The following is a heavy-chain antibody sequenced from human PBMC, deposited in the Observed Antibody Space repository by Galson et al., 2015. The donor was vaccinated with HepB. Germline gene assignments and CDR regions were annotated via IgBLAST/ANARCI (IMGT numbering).Heavy chain of an antibody. Sequence: SLRLSCAASGFTFSSYAMSWVRQTPEKGLDWVSTFSGPVATTYHAASVKGRFTISRDNSKNTLSLQMNGLRADDTAVYYCAKATSGTCSGANCYYLDFWGQGALVTVSS. V-gene: IGHV3-23*01. J-gene: IGHJ4*02. D-gene: IGHD2-15*01. CDR3: AKATSGTCSGANCYYLDF. CDR2: FSGPVATT. CDR1: GFTFSSYA.